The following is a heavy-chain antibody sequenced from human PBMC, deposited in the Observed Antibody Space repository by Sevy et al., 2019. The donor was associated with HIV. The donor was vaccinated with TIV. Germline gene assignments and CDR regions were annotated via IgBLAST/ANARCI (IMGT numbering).Heavy chain of an antibody. CDR3: AREGVYCSGGSCPFDY. V-gene: IGHV3-30-3*01. D-gene: IGHD2-15*01. CDR1: GFTFSSYA. J-gene: IGHJ4*02. Sequence: GSLRLSCAASGFTFSSYAMHWVRQAPGKGLEWVAVISYDGSNKYYADSVKGRFTISRDNSKNTLYLQMNSLRAEDTAVYYCAREGVYCSGGSCPFDYWGQGTLVTVSS. CDR2: ISYDGSNK.